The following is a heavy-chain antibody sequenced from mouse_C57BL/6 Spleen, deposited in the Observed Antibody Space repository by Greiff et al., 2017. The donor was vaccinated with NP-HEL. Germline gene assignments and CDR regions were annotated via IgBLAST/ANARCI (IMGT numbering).Heavy chain of an antibody. Sequence: VQGVESGAELVRPGTSVKVSCKASGYAFTNYLIEWVKQRPGQGLEWIGVINPGSGGTKYNEKFKGKATLTADKSSSTAYMQLSSLTSEDSAVYFCASGFTTVVYWYFDVWGTGTTVTVAS. CDR1: GYAFTNYL. CDR3: ASGFTTVVYWYFDV. V-gene: IGHV1-54*01. CDR2: INPGSGGT. D-gene: IGHD1-1*01. J-gene: IGHJ1*03.